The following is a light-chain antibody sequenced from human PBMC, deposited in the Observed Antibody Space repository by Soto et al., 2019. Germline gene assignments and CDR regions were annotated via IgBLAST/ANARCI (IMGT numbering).Light chain of an antibody. CDR1: SSDVGGYNY. CDR2: DVS. J-gene: IGLJ1*01. V-gene: IGLV2-11*01. Sequence: QSALTQPRSVSGSPGQSVTISCTGTSSDVGGYNYVSWYRQHPGKAPKLMIYDVSKRPSGVPDRFSGSKSGNTASLTISWLQAEDEADYYCCSYAGSYTWVFVTGTKLTVL. CDR3: CSYAGSYTWV.